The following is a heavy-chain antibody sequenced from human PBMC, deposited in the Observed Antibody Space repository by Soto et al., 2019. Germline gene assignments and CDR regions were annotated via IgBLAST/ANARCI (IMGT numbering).Heavy chain of an antibody. CDR1: GASISSSNYY. V-gene: IGHV4-39*01. Sequence: PSETLSLTCTVSGASISSSNYYWVWIRQPPGRGLEWIGTMYYSGRTYYNPSLKSRVTTSVDTSKNQFSLKLSAVTATDTAVYYCARHGNTVTTGYYYGMDVWGQGTTVTVSS. CDR2: MYYSGRT. CDR3: ARHGNTVTTGYYYGMDV. D-gene: IGHD4-17*01. J-gene: IGHJ6*02.